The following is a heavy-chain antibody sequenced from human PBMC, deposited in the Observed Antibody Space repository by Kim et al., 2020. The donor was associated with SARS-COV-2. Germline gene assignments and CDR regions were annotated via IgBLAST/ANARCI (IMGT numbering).Heavy chain of an antibody. V-gene: IGHV3-11*06. D-gene: IGHD1-7*01. J-gene: IGHJ4*02. Sequence: AHSGKGRFTISRENDKNSLYLQMNSLRAENTAVYYCAREMDNWNYVFDYWGQGTLVTVSS. CDR3: AREMDNWNYVFDY.